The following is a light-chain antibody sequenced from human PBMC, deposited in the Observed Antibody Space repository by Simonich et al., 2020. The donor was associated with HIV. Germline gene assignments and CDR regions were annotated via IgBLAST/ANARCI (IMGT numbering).Light chain of an antibody. CDR1: QSVSRN. CDR2: GAS. V-gene: IGKV3-15*01. Sequence: EIVMTQSPATLSVSPGERATLSCRASQSVSRNLAWYQQKHGQAPRLLIHGASTRATGIPARFSGSGSGTEFTLTISSLQSEDFAVYYCQQYNNWPSPFTFGPGTKVDIK. CDR3: QQYNNWPSPFT. J-gene: IGKJ3*01.